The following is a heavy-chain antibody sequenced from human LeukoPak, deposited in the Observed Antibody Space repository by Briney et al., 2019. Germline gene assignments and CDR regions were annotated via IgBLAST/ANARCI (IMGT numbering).Heavy chain of an antibody. CDR2: INHSGST. CDR1: GGSFSGYY. CDR3: ARGRLGGWWYFDL. Sequence: SETLSLTCAVYGGSFSGYYWSWIRQPPGKGLEWIGEINHSGSTNYNPSLKSRVTISVDTSKNQFSLKLSSVTAADTAVYYCARGRLGGWWYFDLWGRGTLVTVSS. J-gene: IGHJ2*01. V-gene: IGHV4-34*01. D-gene: IGHD2-8*01.